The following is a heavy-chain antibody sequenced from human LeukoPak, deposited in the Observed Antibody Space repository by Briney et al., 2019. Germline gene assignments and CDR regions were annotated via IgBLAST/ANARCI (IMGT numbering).Heavy chain of an antibody. V-gene: IGHV3-20*04. J-gene: IGHJ6*03. CDR3: ARRESSYQNYYYYYHMDV. CDR2: INWNGDST. CDR1: GFTFDDYG. Sequence: GGSLRLSCAASGFTFDDYGMSWVRQAPGKGLEWVSDINWNGDSTGYAVSVKGRFTISRDNAKNSLYLQMNSLRAEDTALYYCARRESSYQNYYYYYHMDVWGKGTTVTVSS. D-gene: IGHD3-16*02.